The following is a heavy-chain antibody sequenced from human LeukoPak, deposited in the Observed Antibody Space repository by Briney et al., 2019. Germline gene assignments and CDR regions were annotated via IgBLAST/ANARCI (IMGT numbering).Heavy chain of an antibody. CDR3: ARDQAGSGHYADY. D-gene: IGHD3-10*01. V-gene: IGHV3-30*02. Sequence: GGSLRLSCAASGSTFSSYGMHWVRQAPGKGLEWVAFIRYDGSNKYYADSVKGRFTISRDNSKNTLYLQMNSLRAEDTAVYYCARDQAGSGHYADYWGQGTLVTVSS. CDR2: IRYDGSNK. CDR1: GSTFSSYG. J-gene: IGHJ4*02.